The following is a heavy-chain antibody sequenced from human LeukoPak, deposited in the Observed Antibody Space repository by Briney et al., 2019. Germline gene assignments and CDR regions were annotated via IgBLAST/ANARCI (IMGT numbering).Heavy chain of an antibody. J-gene: IGHJ4*02. CDR3: ARSGPAGSAAGLFDY. CDR1: GGSISSYY. CDR2: IYYSGST. V-gene: IGHV4-59*01. Sequence: SETLSLTCTVSGGSISSYYWSWIRQPPGKGLEWIGYIYYSGSTNNKPSLKSRVTISIDTSKNQFSLKLSSVTAADTAVYYCARSGPAGSAAGLFDYWGQGTLVTVSS. D-gene: IGHD6-13*01.